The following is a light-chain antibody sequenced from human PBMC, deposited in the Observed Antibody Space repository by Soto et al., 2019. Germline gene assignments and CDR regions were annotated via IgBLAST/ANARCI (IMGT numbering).Light chain of an antibody. V-gene: IGKV3-15*01. Sequence: EIVMTQSPATLSVSPGERATLSCRASQSVSSNLAWYQQKPGQAPRLLIYGASTRATGIPARFSGSGSGTECTLTISSLQSEDFAVYYCQQDNNWSRSFGQGTKV. CDR2: GAS. CDR3: QQDNNWSRS. CDR1: QSVSSN. J-gene: IGKJ1*01.